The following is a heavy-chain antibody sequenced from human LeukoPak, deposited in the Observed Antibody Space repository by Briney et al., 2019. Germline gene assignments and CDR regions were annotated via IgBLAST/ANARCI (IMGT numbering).Heavy chain of an antibody. CDR3: AKGGYGDYDLGVY. CDR1: GFTFSSYA. Sequence: PGGSLRLSCAASGFTFSSYAMTWVRQAPGKGLEWVSSISESGGSTFYADSVKGRFTISRDNSKNTLYLQMNSLRAEDTAVYYCAKGGYGDYDLGVYWGQGTLVTVSS. D-gene: IGHD4-17*01. J-gene: IGHJ4*02. V-gene: IGHV3-23*01. CDR2: ISESGGST.